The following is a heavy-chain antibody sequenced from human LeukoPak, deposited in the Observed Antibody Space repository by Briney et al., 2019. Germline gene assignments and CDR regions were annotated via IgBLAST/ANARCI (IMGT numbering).Heavy chain of an antibody. D-gene: IGHD3-22*01. J-gene: IGHJ4*02. CDR3: VKAILFGSVSYYAD. CDR1: GFTFSNFP. CDR2: ISTDGGST. V-gene: IGHV3-64D*09. Sequence: GGSLRLSCSASGFTFSNFPTHWVRQAPGKGLEYVSAISTDGGSTYYADSVKGRFTISRDNSKNTLSPQMGSLRVEDTAVYYCVKAILFGSVSYYADWGQGTLVTVSS.